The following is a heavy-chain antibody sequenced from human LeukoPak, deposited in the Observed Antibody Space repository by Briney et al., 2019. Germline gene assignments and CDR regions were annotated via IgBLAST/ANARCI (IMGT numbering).Heavy chain of an antibody. CDR3: ARTASQVYYFDY. CDR2: IYYSGST. Sequence: SETLSLTCTVSGGSISNYYWSWIRQTPGKGLEWIGNIYYSGSTSHSPSLKSRVTISVDTSKNQFSLKLSSVTAADTAVYYCARTASQVYYFDYWGQGTLVTVSS. CDR1: GGSISNYY. D-gene: IGHD2-21*02. V-gene: IGHV4-59*08. J-gene: IGHJ4*02.